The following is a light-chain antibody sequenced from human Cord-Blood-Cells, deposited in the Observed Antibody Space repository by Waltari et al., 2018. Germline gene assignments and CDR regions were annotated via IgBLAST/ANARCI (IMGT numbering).Light chain of an antibody. J-gene: IGLJ1*01. CDR3: CSYAGSSTF. Sequence: QSALTQPASVSGSPGQSITISCTGTSSEVGWFTLVSWYQQHPGKAPKLMIYEGSKRPPGVSNRFSGSKSGNTASLTISGLQAEDEADYYCCSYAGSSTFFGTGTKVTVL. CDR2: EGS. CDR1: SSEVGWFTL. V-gene: IGLV2-23*03.